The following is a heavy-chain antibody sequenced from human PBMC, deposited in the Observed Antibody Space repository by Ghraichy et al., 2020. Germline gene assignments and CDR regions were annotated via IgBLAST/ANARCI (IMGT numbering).Heavy chain of an antibody. CDR2: INPNSGGT. V-gene: IGHV1-2*02. CDR3: ARWDYGDYWFDP. CDR1: GYTFTGYY. J-gene: IGHJ5*02. D-gene: IGHD4-17*01. Sequence: ASVKVSCKASGYTFTGYYMHWVRQAPGQGLEWMGWINPNSGGTNYAQKFQGRVTMTRDTSISTAYMELSRLRSDDTAVYYCARWDYGDYWFDPWGQGTLVTVSS.